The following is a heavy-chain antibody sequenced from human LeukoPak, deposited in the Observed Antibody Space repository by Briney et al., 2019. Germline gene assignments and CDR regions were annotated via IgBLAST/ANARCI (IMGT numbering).Heavy chain of an antibody. Sequence: PGGSLRLTCTVSGFTFSNYWMTWVRQAPGKGLEWVATIKEDGSEKYYVDSLRGRFTISRDNTKNSLYLQLSSLRAEDTAVYHCGRGTRSPDHWGQGTLVTASS. CDR1: GFTFSNYW. V-gene: IGHV3-7*01. J-gene: IGHJ4*02. D-gene: IGHD1-14*01. CDR3: GRGTRSPDH. CDR2: IKEDGSEK.